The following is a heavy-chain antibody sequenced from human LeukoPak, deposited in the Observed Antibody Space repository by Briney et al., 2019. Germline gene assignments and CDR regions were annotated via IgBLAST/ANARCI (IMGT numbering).Heavy chain of an antibody. D-gene: IGHD3-22*01. V-gene: IGHV3-23*01. CDR1: GFTFSSYA. CDR2: ISGSGGST. CDR3: AKSTSSGYYPPFDY. J-gene: IGHJ4*02. Sequence: GGSLRLSCAASGFTFSSYAMSWVRQAPGKGLEWVSAISGSGGSTYYADSVKGRFTISRDNSKDTLYLQMNSLRAEDTAVYYCAKSTSSGYYPPFDYWGQGTLVTVSS.